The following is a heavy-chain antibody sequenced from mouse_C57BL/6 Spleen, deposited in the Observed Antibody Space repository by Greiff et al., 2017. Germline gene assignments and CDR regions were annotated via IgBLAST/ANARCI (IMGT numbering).Heavy chain of an antibody. D-gene: IGHD2-1*01. Sequence: QVQLQQSGAELARPGASVKLSCKASGYTFTSYGISWVKQRTGQGLEWIGEIYPRSGNTYYNEKFKGKATLTADKSSSTAYMELRSLTSEDSAVYFCARSGENYGNYGWYFDVWGTGTTVTVSS. J-gene: IGHJ1*03. CDR2: IYPRSGNT. CDR1: GYTFTSYG. V-gene: IGHV1-81*01. CDR3: ARSGENYGNYGWYFDV.